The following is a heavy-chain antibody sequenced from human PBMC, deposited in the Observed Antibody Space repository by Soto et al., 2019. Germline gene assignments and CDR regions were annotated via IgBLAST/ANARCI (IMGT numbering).Heavy chain of an antibody. D-gene: IGHD2-15*01. V-gene: IGHV4-34*01. CDR3: ARGIVVVVAATRGDWFDP. CDR2: INHSGST. J-gene: IGHJ5*02. Sequence: SETLSLTCAVYGGSFSGYYWSWIRQPPGKGLEWIGEINHSGSTNYNPSLKSRVTISVDTSKNQFSLKLSSVTAADTAVYYCARGIVVVVAATRGDWFDPWGQGTLVTVSS. CDR1: GGSFSGYY.